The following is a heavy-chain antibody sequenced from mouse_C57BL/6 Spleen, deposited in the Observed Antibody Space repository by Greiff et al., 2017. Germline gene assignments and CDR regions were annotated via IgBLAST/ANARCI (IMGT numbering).Heavy chain of an antibody. V-gene: IGHV1-50*01. CDR2: TDPSDSYT. CDR3: ARASLTAFFAY. Sequence: VKLQQPGAELVKPGASVKLSCKASGYTFTSYWMQWVKQRPGQGLEWIGETDPSDSYTNYNQKFKGKATLTIDTSSSTAYMQLSSLASEDSAIYYCARASLTAFFAYWGQGTLVTVSA. J-gene: IGHJ3*01. D-gene: IGHD1-2*01. CDR1: GYTFTSYW.